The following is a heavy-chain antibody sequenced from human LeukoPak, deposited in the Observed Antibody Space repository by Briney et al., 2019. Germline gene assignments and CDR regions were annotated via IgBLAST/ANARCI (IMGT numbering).Heavy chain of an antibody. Sequence: PSETLSLTCAVYGGSFSGYYWSWIRQPPGKGLEWIGEINHSGSTNYNPSLKSRVTISVDTSKNQFSLELSSVTAADTAVYYCARVTGATAGHWGQGTLVTVSS. CDR2: INHSGST. CDR3: ARVTGATAGH. CDR1: GGSFSGYY. V-gene: IGHV4-34*01. D-gene: IGHD1-26*01. J-gene: IGHJ4*02.